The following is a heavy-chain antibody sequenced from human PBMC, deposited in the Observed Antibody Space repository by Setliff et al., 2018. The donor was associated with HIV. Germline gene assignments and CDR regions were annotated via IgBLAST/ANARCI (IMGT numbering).Heavy chain of an antibody. V-gene: IGHV5-10-1*01. CDR1: GYSFASYW. D-gene: IGHD2-21*01. CDR2: IDPTDSYT. Sequence: GESLKISCKGSGYSFASYWISWVRQMPGKGLEWMGRIDPTDSYTNDSPPYQGHVTISVDRSISTVYLQWSSLKASDTAIYYCARQSYYYYNMDVWGQGTTVTVSS. CDR3: ARQSYYYYNMDV. J-gene: IGHJ6*02.